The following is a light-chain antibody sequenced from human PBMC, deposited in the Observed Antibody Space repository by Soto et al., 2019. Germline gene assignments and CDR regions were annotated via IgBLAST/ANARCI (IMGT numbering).Light chain of an antibody. V-gene: IGLV2-18*02. CDR2: EVS. CDR3: YPSTSTNTYV. CDR1: SSDVGSYNR. J-gene: IGLJ1*01. Sequence: QSVLTQPPSLSGSPGQSVTISCTGTSSDVGSYNRVSWYQQPPGTAPKVMIYEVSNRPSGVPDRFSGSKSGNTASLTISGLQPEDEADYYCYPSTSTNTYVFGTGTKVTVL.